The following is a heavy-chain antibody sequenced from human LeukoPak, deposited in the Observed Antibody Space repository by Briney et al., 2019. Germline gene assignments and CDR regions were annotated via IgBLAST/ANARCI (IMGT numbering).Heavy chain of an antibody. Sequence: GGSLRFSCAASGFTFSSYEMNWVRQAPGKGREWVSYIRSSGSTIYYADSVKGRFTISRDNAKNSLYLQMNSLRAEDTAVYYCARDSGSSYCFDYWGQGTLVTVSS. J-gene: IGHJ4*02. D-gene: IGHD1-26*01. CDR3: ARDSGSSYCFDY. CDR2: IRSSGSTI. CDR1: GFTFSSYE. V-gene: IGHV3-48*03.